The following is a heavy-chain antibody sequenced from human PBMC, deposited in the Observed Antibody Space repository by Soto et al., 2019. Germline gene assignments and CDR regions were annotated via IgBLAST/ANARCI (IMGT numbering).Heavy chain of an antibody. D-gene: IGHD4-17*01. J-gene: IGHJ4*02. CDR1: GFTFGSFW. Sequence: GVSLRLSCAASGFTFGSFWMSWFRQAPGIGLEWVANINQDGSENYYLDSVKGRFTISRDNAKNSLYLQMNSLRAEDTAVYYCARHLGYGDNFFDYWGQGTPVTVSS. CDR2: INQDGSEN. CDR3: ARHLGYGDNFFDY. V-gene: IGHV3-7*05.